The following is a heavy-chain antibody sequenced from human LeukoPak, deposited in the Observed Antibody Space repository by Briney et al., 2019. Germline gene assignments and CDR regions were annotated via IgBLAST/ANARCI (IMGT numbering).Heavy chain of an antibody. CDR3: ARGVASQYFDY. V-gene: IGHV4-59*06. CDR2: IYYSGST. CDR1: GGSISSYY. J-gene: IGHJ4*02. Sequence: PSETLSLTCTVSGGSISSYYWSWIRQHPGKGLEWIGYIYYSGSTYYNPSLKSRVTISVDTSKNQFSLKLSSVTAADTAVYYCARGVASQYFDYWGQGTLVTVSS. D-gene: IGHD2-15*01.